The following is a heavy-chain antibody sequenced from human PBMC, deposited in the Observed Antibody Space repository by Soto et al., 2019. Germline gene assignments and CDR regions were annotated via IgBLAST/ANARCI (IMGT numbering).Heavy chain of an antibody. Sequence: GGSLRLSCAASGFTFSSYGMHWVRQAPGKGLEWVAVIWYDGSNKYYADSVKGRFTISRDNSKNTLYLQMNSLRSDDTAVYYCARDPQIFDYWGQGTLVTVSS. CDR2: IWYDGSNK. CDR3: ARDPQIFDY. V-gene: IGHV3-33*01. J-gene: IGHJ4*02. CDR1: GFTFSSYG.